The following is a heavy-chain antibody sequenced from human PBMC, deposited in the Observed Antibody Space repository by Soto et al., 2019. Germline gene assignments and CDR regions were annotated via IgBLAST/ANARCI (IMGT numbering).Heavy chain of an antibody. CDR1: GGSISSGGYF. D-gene: IGHD2-8*02. CDR3: ARDKITGLFDY. J-gene: IGHJ4*02. V-gene: IGHV4-30-2*01. CDR2: INHSGST. Sequence: SETLSLTCAVSGGSISSGGYFWSWIRQPPGKGLEWIGEINHSGSTNYNPSLKSRVTISVDTSKNQFSLKLTSVTAADTAVYYCARDKITGLFDYWGQGTLVTVSS.